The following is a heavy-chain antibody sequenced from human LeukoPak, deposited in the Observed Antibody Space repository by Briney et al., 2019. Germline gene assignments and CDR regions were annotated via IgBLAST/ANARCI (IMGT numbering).Heavy chain of an antibody. V-gene: IGHV1-2*02. Sequence: ASVKVSCKASGYTCTAYHLHWVRQAPGQGLEWMGWINPNNGGTNYAQKFQGRVTMTRDTSISTAYMELNRLRSDDTAVYYCAREMSATVTPFDYWGQGTLVTVSS. J-gene: IGHJ4*02. CDR1: GYTCTAYH. D-gene: IGHD4-17*01. CDR3: AREMSATVTPFDY. CDR2: INPNNGGT.